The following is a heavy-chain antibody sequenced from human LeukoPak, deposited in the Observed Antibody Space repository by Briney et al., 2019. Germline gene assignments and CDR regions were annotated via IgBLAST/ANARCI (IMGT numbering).Heavy chain of an antibody. J-gene: IGHJ4*02. Sequence: PGGSLRLSCAASGFTFSSYSMNWVRQAPGKGLEWVSYISSSSSTIYYADSVKGRFTISRDNAKNSLYLQMNSLRAEDTAVYYCARDRPRWLHYKVHDYWGQGTLVTVSS. D-gene: IGHD5-24*01. CDR3: ARDRPRWLHYKVHDY. V-gene: IGHV3-48*01. CDR2: ISSSSSTI. CDR1: GFTFSSYS.